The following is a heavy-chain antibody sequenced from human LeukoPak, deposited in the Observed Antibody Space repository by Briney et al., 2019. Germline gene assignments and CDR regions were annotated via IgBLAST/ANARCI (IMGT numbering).Heavy chain of an antibody. D-gene: IGHD4-23*01. CDR1: GGSISSSSYY. J-gene: IGHJ5*02. CDR2: IYTSGST. CDR3: ARDQTYGGNSVGWFDP. V-gene: IGHV4-61*02. Sequence: SETLSLTXTVSGGSISSSSYYWGWIRQPAGKGLEWIGRIYTSGSTNYNPSLKSRVTISVDTSKNQFSLKLSSVTAADTAVYYCARDQTYGGNSVGWFDPWGQGTLVTVSS.